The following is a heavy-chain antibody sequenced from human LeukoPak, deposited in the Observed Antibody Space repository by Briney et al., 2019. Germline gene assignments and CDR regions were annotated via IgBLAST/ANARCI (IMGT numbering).Heavy chain of an antibody. V-gene: IGHV4-61*02. CDR3: ARERAYSGWYAVYFDY. CDR1: GVSISSGSYY. J-gene: IGHJ4*02. D-gene: IGHD6-19*01. CDR2: LYTNGST. Sequence: PSQTLSLTCTVSGVSISSGSYYWSWIRQPAGKGLEWIGRLYTNGSTNYNPSLKSRVTISPDTSKNQFSLKLSSVTAADTAVYYCARERAYSGWYAVYFDYWGQGTLVTVSS.